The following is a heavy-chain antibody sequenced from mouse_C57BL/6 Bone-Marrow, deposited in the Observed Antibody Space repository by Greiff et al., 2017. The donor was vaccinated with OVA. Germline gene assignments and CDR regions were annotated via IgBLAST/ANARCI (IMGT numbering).Heavy chain of an antibody. D-gene: IGHD1-1*01. CDR2: IDPSDSYT. CDR1: GYTFTSYW. CDR3: ASTSYYDGSHYFDY. J-gene: IGHJ2*01. V-gene: IGHV1-69*01. Sequence: VQLQQPGAELVMPGASVKLSCKASGYTFTSYWMHWVKQRPGQGLEWIGEIDPSDSYTNYNQKFKGKSTLTVDNSSSTPYLQLSSLTSEDSAVYYCASTSYYDGSHYFDYWGQGTTLTVSA.